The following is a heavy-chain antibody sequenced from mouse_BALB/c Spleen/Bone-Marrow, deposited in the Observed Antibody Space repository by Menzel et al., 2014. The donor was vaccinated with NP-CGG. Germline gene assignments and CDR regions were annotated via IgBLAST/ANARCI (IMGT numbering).Heavy chain of an antibody. J-gene: IGHJ4*01. CDR1: GISITTGNYR. CDR2: IYYSGTI. D-gene: IGHD2-3*01. CDR3: ARENDAPYAMDY. V-gene: IGHV3-5*02. Sequence: EVKLMESGPGLVKPSQTVSLPCTVTGISITTGNYRWSWIRQFPGNKLEWIGYIYYSGTITYNPSLTSRTTITRDTSKNQFFLEMNALTAEDTATYYCARENDAPYAMDYWGQGTSVTVSS.